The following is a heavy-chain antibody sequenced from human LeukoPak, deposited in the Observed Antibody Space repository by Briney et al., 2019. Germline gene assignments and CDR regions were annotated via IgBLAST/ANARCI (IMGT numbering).Heavy chain of an antibody. CDR3: ASSSSGWLDY. CDR1: GGSISSYY. Sequence: PSETLSLTCTVSGGSISSYYWSWIRQPPGKGLEWIGYIYYSGNTNYNPSLTSRVTISIDTSKHQFSLNLRSVTAADTAVYYCASSSSGWLDYWGQGTLVTVSS. V-gene: IGHV4-59*01. CDR2: IYYSGNT. D-gene: IGHD6-19*01. J-gene: IGHJ4*02.